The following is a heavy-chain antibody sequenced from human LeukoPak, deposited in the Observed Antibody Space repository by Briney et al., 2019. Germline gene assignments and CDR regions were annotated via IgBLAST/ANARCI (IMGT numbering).Heavy chain of an antibody. J-gene: IGHJ6*02. D-gene: IGHD2-2*01. V-gene: IGHV3-53*04. CDR2: IYSGGST. CDR1: GFTVSSNY. CDR3: ARAGSTSFYYGMDV. Sequence: GGSLRLSCAASGFTVSSNYMSWVRQAPGKGLEWVSAIYSGGSTYYADSVKGRFTISRHNSKNTLYLQMNSLRAEDTAVYYCARAGSTSFYYGMDVWGQGTTVTVSS.